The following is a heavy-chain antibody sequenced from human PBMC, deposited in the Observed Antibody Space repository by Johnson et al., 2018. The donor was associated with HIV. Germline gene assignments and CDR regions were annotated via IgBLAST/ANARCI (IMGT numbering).Heavy chain of an antibody. V-gene: IGHV3-53*01. CDR2: IYSGGSP. CDR3: ARDRYAYGDYVSAAFDI. J-gene: IGHJ3*02. D-gene: IGHD4-17*01. Sequence: VQLVESGGGLIQPGGSLRLSCAASGFTVSSNYMSWVRQAPGKGLEWVSVIYSGGSPYYADSVKGRFTISRDNSKNTLYLQMNSLRAEDTAVYYCARDRYAYGDYVSAAFDIWGQGTMVTVSS. CDR1: GFTVSSNY.